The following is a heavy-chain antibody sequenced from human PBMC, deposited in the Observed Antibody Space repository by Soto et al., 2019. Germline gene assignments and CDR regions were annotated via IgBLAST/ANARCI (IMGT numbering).Heavy chain of an antibody. CDR1: GGTFSSYA. Sequence: QVQLVQSGAEVKKPGSSVKVSCKASGGTFSSYAISWVRQAPGQGLEWMGGIIPIFGTANYAQKFQGRVTIXXDXSXXTAYMELSSLRSEDTAVYYCARPVDLLYYYYGMDVWGQGTTVTVSS. D-gene: IGHD1-26*01. V-gene: IGHV1-69*12. J-gene: IGHJ6*02. CDR3: ARPVDLLYYYYGMDV. CDR2: IIPIFGTA.